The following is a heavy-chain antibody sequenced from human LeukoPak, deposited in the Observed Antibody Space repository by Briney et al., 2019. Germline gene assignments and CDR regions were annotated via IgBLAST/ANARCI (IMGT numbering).Heavy chain of an antibody. J-gene: IGHJ4*02. V-gene: IGHV3-23*01. D-gene: IGHD3-22*01. CDR1: GFTFSSYA. CDR2: ISGSGGST. Sequence: GGPLRLSCAASGFTFSSYAMSWVRQAPGKGLEWVSGISGSGGSTYYADSVKGRFTISRDNSKNTLYLQMNSLRAEDTAVYYCAKCSAYYYDSSLSDYFDYWGQGTLVTVSS. CDR3: AKCSAYYYDSSLSDYFDY.